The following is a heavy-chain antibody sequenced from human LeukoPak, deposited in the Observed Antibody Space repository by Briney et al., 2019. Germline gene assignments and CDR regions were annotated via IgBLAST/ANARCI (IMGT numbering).Heavy chain of an antibody. V-gene: IGHV3-48*01. CDR2: IGISSGNT. CDR3: ARDTKYAFDN. J-gene: IGHJ4*02. CDR1: GFTFSSYS. D-gene: IGHD2-2*01. Sequence: PGGSLRLSCAASGFTFSSYSMNWVRQAPGKGLEWISYIGISSGNTKCADSVKGRFTISGDKAKNSVYLQMNSLRVEDTAVYYCARDTKYAFDNWGQGTLVTVSS.